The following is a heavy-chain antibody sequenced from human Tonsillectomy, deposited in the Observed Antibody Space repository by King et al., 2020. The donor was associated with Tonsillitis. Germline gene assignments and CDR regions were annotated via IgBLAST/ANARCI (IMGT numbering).Heavy chain of an antibody. CDR3: ARDQQLIR. J-gene: IGHJ4*02. D-gene: IGHD6-13*01. Sequence: VQLVESGGGLVKPGGSLRLSCEASGFTFSSYSMNWVRQAPEKGLEWVSSISSSSSYIYYADSVKGRFTISSDNANNSLYLQMNSLRAEDTAVYYCARDQQLIRWGQGTLVTVSS. V-gene: IGHV3-21*01. CDR2: ISSSSSYI. CDR1: GFTFSSYS.